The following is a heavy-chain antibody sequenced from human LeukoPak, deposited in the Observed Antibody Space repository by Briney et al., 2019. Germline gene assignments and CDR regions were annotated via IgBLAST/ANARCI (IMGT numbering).Heavy chain of an antibody. J-gene: IGHJ5*02. CDR1: GFIFSRYT. V-gene: IGHV3-21*04. CDR2: IGSVTGYI. Sequence: GGSLRLSCEGSGFIFSRYTVNWVRQAPGKGLEWVSSIGSVTGYIYYADSVKGRFTISRDNAKNSVYLQMNSVRVEDTAMYYCARDPSSGSRGWLDPWGQGTLVTVSS. CDR3: ARDPSSGSRGWLDP. D-gene: IGHD1-26*01.